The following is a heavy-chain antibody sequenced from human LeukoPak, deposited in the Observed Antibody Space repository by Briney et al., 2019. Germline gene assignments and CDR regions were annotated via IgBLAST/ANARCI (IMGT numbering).Heavy chain of an antibody. CDR2: ISGSGGST. D-gene: IGHD6-13*01. V-gene: IGHV3-23*01. J-gene: IGHJ4*02. CDR3: AKDGTPGIAAAGRSY. Sequence: GGSLKLSCAASGFTFSSYVMSWVRQAPGKGLEWVSDISGSGGSTYYADSVKGRFTISRDNSKNTLYLQMNSLRAEDTAVYYCAKDGTPGIAAAGRSYWGQGTLVTVSS. CDR1: GFTFSSYV.